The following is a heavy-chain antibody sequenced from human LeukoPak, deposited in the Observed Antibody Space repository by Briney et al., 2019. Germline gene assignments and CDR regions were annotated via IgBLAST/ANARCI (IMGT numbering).Heavy chain of an antibody. J-gene: IGHJ4*02. CDR1: GGSISTYY. CDR2: IYSSGST. V-gene: IGHV4-59*12. D-gene: IGHD6-6*01. Sequence: SETLSLTCTVSGGSISTYYWSWIRQPPGMGLEWIGYIYSSGSTNYNPSLKSRLTLSLDTPRNQFSLKLSSVTAADTAVYYCARAALVIAARSHPFDYWAREPWSPSPQ. CDR3: ARAALVIAARSHPFDY.